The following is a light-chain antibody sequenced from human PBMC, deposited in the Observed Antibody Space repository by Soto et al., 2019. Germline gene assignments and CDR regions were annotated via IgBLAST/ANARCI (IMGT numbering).Light chain of an antibody. CDR3: QQYNSYSWT. CDR1: QSISTW. Sequence: DIQMTQSPSTLSASVGDRVTITCRASQSISTWLAWYQQKPGKAPKLLIYDASSLESGVPSRFSGSGSGTEFTLTISSLQPDDFATYYCQQYNSYSWTFGQGTNVDI. V-gene: IGKV1-5*01. CDR2: DAS. J-gene: IGKJ1*01.